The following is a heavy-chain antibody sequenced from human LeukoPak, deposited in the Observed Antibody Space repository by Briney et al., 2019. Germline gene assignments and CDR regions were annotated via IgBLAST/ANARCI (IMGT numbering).Heavy chain of an antibody. J-gene: IGHJ3*02. CDR3: ARGAIVGAIGDAFDI. Sequence: GGSLRLSCAASGFTFSSHGMSWVRQAPGKGLEWVSGIGGSGGFITYYADSVKGRFTISRDNSKNTLYLQMNSLRAEDTAVYYCARGAIVGAIGDAFDIWGQGTMVTVSS. V-gene: IGHV3-23*01. CDR1: GFTFSSHG. D-gene: IGHD1-26*01. CDR2: IGGSGGFIT.